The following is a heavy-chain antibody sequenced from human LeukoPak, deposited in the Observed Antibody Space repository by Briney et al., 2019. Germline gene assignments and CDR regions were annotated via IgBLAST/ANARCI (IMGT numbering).Heavy chain of an antibody. CDR2: ISGSGGST. J-gene: IGHJ4*02. V-gene: IGHV3-23*01. CDR3: AKDNRRGGTSNDPHFDY. Sequence: PGGSLRLSCAASGFTFSSYAMSWVRQAPGKGLEWVSAISGSGGSTYYADSVKGRFTISRDNSKNSLYLQMNSLRTEDTALYYCAKDNRRGGTSNDPHFDYWGQGTLVTVSS. D-gene: IGHD1-14*01. CDR1: GFTFSSYA.